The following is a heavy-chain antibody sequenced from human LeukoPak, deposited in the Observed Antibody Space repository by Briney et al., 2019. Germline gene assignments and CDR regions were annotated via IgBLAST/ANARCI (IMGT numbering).Heavy chain of an antibody. D-gene: IGHD6-6*01. CDR3: AKDKGRISIAAPKDAFDI. CDR2: ISGSSGDT. Sequence: GGSLRLSCAASGFTFGDSYMNWIRQAPGKGPEWVSYISGSSGDTNYIDSVRGRFTISRDNSKNTLFLQMNSLRAEDTAIYYCAKDKGRISIAAPKDAFDIWGQGTMVTVSS. J-gene: IGHJ3*02. V-gene: IGHV3-11*05. CDR1: GFTFGDSY.